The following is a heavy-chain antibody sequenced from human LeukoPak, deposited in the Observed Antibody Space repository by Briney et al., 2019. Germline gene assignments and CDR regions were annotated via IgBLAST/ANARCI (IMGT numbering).Heavy chain of an antibody. V-gene: IGHV3-64*01. CDR2: ISRNGDST. D-gene: IGHD6-13*01. CDR1: GFTFSSYA. Sequence: GGSLRLSCAASGFTFSSYAMHWVRQAPGRGLEYVSGISRNGDSTYYANSVKSRFTISRDNSKNTLYLQMGSLRAEDMAVYYCAREYSSSWYPCFDYWGQGTLVTVSS. CDR3: AREYSSSWYPCFDY. J-gene: IGHJ4*02.